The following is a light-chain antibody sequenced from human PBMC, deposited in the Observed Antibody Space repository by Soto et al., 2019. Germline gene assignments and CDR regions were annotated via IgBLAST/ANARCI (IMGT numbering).Light chain of an antibody. CDR2: AAS. V-gene: IGKV1-9*01. Sequence: DIQMTQSPSSLSASVGDRVAITCRASQSISTNLNWYQQKPGKVPKLLIYAASTLQSGVPSRFSGSGSGTEFTLTISSLQPEDFATYYCQQLNSYPFTFGQGTRLEIK. CDR1: QSISTN. CDR3: QQLNSYPFT. J-gene: IGKJ5*01.